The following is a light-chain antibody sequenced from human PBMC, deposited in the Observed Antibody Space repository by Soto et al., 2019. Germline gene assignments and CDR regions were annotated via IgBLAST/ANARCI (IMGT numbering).Light chain of an antibody. CDR1: QDISNY. Sequence: DIQMTQSPSSLSASVGDRVTITCQASQDISNYLNWYQQKPGKAPNLLIYDAYNLETVVPSRFSVSGSGTDCTFTINSHQNEAIAKSYCQQYHHNILTFGGGTKVEIK. CDR2: DAY. J-gene: IGKJ4*01. V-gene: IGKV1-33*01. CDR3: QQYHHNILT.